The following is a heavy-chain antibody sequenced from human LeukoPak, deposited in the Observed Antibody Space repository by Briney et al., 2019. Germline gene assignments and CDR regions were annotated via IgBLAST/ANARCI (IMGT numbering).Heavy chain of an antibody. D-gene: IGHD6-13*01. Sequence: SQTLSLTCTVSGGSTSSGGYYWSWIRQPPGKGLEWIGYIYHSGSTYYNPSLKSRVTISVDRSKNQFSLKLSSVTAADTAVYYCARAALIAAAGTLYYFDYWGQGTLVTVSS. J-gene: IGHJ4*02. CDR3: ARAALIAAAGTLYYFDY. V-gene: IGHV4-30-2*01. CDR2: IYHSGST. CDR1: GGSTSSGGYY.